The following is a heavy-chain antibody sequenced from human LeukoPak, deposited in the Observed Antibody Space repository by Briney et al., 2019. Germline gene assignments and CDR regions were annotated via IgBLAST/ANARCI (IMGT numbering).Heavy chain of an antibody. CDR2: ISSSSSYI. Sequence: PGGSLRLSCAASGFTFSSYSMNWARQAPGKGLEWVSSISSSSSYIYYADSVKGRFTISRDNAKNSLYLQMNSLRAEDTAVYYCARSCSGGSCYWNWFDPWGQGTLVTVSS. CDR3: ARSCSGGSCYWNWFDP. D-gene: IGHD2-15*01. V-gene: IGHV3-21*01. J-gene: IGHJ5*02. CDR1: GFTFSSYS.